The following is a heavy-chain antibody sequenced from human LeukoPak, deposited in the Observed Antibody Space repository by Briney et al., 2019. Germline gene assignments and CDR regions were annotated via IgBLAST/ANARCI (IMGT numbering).Heavy chain of an antibody. CDR2: ISYDGSNK. Sequence: GRSLRLSCAASGFTFSSYGMHWVRQAPGKGLEWVAVISYDGSNKYYADSVKGRFTISRDNSKNTLYLQMNSLRAEDTAVYYCASPVFFDIWGQGTVVTVSS. CDR1: GFTFSSYG. D-gene: IGHD1-14*01. V-gene: IGHV3-30*03. CDR3: ASPVFFDI. J-gene: IGHJ3*02.